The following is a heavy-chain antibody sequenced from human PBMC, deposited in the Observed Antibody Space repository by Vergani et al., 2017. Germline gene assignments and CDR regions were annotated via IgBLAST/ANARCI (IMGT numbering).Heavy chain of an antibody. Sequence: QVRLQESGPGLVKPSETLSITCSVSGGSMSGYYWSWIRQPPGKELEWIGYMYHSGSTNYNPSLETRVTISGDTSKNQFSLKLNSVTAADTAVYYCGRVADFYGLGSRLLDLLVQGILVTVSS. D-gene: IGHD3-10*01. CDR2: MYHSGST. V-gene: IGHV4-59*01. J-gene: IGHJ5*02. CDR1: GGSMSGYY. CDR3: GRVADFYGLGSRLLDL.